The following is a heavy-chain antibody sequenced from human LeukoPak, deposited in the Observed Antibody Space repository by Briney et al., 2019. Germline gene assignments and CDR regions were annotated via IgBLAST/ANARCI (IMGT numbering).Heavy chain of an antibody. CDR2: FDPEDGEA. CDR3: ATHPLGYFDS. CDR1: GYTLTELS. Sequence: ASVKVSCKVSGYTLTELSMHWVRQAPGKGLEWTGGFDPEDGEAFYAQKFQGRVTMTEDTSTDTAYMELSSLRSDDTAVYYYATHPLGYFDSWGQGTLVTVSS. J-gene: IGHJ4*02. V-gene: IGHV1-24*01.